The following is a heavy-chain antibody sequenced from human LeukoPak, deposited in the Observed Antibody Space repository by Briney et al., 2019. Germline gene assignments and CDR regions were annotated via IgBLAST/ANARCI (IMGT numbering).Heavy chain of an antibody. CDR1: GGTFSSYA. V-gene: IGHV1-69*13. Sequence: SVQVSCQASGGTFSSYAISWVRQAPGQGLEWMGGIIPIFGTANYAQKFQGRVTITADESTSTAYMELSSLRSEDTAVYYCASPGPTYYDFWSGYYTGIGYYYYGMDVWGQGTTVTVSS. CDR2: IIPIFGTA. D-gene: IGHD3-3*01. CDR3: ASPGPTYYDFWSGYYTGIGYYYYGMDV. J-gene: IGHJ6*02.